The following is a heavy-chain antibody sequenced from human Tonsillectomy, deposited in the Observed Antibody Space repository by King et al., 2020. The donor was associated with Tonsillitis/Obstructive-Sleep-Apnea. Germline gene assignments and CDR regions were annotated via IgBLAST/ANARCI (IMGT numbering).Heavy chain of an antibody. CDR2: IKQDGSEK. CDR3: ARDKAGGWYFDL. V-gene: IGHV3-7*03. J-gene: IGHJ2*01. D-gene: IGHD3-10*01. CDR1: GFTFSNYW. Sequence: VQLVESGGGLVQPGGSLRLSCAASGFTFSNYWVYWVRQAPGKGLEGVANIKQDGSEKYYVDSVKGRFTISRDNAKNSLYLQMNSLRAEDTAVYYCARDKAGGWYFDLWGRGTLVTVSS.